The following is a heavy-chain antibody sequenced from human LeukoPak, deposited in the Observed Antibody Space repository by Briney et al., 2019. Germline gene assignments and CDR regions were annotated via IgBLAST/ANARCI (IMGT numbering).Heavy chain of an antibody. CDR1: GFTFSSYA. Sequence: GGSLRLSCAASGFTFSSYAMSWVRQAPGKGLAWVLIISGSGDSTDYTESVKGRFTLSRDNSKTTVSLQMNSLRAEDTADYYCAREGLGAAAGIFDYWGQGTLVTVSS. V-gene: IGHV3-23*01. CDR3: AREGLGAAAGIFDY. D-gene: IGHD6-13*01. CDR2: ISGSGDST. J-gene: IGHJ4*01.